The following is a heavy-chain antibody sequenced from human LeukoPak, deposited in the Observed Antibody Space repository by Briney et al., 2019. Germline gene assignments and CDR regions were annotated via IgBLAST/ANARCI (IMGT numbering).Heavy chain of an antibody. CDR2: IRYDGSNK. Sequence: GGSLRLSCAASGFTFSSYGMHWVRQAPGKGLEWVAFIRYDGSNKYYADSVKGRFTISRDNSKNTLYLQMNSLRAEDTAVYYCAKHATEGGSSSTSSWDYWGQGTLVTVSS. CDR1: GFTFSSYG. V-gene: IGHV3-30*02. J-gene: IGHJ4*02. D-gene: IGHD2-2*01. CDR3: AKHATEGGSSSTSSWDY.